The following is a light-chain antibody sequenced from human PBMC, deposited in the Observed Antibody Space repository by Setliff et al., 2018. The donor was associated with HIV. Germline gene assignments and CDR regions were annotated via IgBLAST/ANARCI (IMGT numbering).Light chain of an antibody. CDR1: SSDIGVYDY. CDR2: DVS. J-gene: IGLJ1*01. Sequence: QSALAQPASVSGSPGQSVFISCTGSSSDIGVYDYVSWYQQHPGNAPKLILYDVSNRPSGVSNRFSGSKSGNTASLTISGLQAEDEATYFCSSYTGSDTFDVFGTGTKVTV. V-gene: IGLV2-14*03. CDR3: SSYTGSDTFDV.